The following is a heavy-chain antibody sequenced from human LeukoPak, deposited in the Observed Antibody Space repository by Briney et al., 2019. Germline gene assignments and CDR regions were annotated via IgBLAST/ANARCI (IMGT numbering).Heavy chain of an antibody. CDR1: GFTFSSYS. D-gene: IGHD5-18*01. CDR3: ARGRGYSYGYDY. CDR2: ISSSSSYI. Sequence: GGSLRLSCAASGFTFSSYSMNWVRPAPGTGLEWVSSISSSSSYIYYADSVKGRFTISRDNDKNSLYLQMNSLRAEDTAVYYCARGRGYSYGYDYWGQGTLVTVSS. V-gene: IGHV3-21*01. J-gene: IGHJ4*02.